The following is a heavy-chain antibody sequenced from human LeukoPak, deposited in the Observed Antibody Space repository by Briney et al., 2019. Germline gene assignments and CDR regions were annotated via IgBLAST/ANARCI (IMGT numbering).Heavy chain of an antibody. J-gene: IGHJ4*02. D-gene: IGHD3-10*01. CDR1: GGSISSYY. Sequence: SETLSLTCTVSGGSISSYYWSWIRQPPGKGLEWIGYIYYSGSTNYNPSLKSRVTISVDTSKNQFSLKLSSVTAADTAVYYCARDHRVIGRFGESCFDYWGQGTLVTVSS. CDR3: ARDHRVIGRFGESCFDY. CDR2: IYYSGST. V-gene: IGHV4-59*01.